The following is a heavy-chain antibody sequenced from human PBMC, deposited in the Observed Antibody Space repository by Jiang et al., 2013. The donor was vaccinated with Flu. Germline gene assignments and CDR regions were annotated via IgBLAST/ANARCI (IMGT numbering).Heavy chain of an antibody. D-gene: IGHD3-22*01. J-gene: IGHJ3*02. CDR2: IIPIFGTA. CDR1: GGTFSSYA. V-gene: IGHV1-69*01. Sequence: VQLVESGAEVKKPGSSVKVSCKASGGTFSSYAISWVRQAPGQGLEWMGGIIPIFGTANYAQKFQGRVTITADESTSTAYMELSSLRSEDTAVYYCARGQPHDYYDSSWFGAFDIWAKGQWSPSLQ. CDR3: ARGQPHDYYDSSWFGAFDI.